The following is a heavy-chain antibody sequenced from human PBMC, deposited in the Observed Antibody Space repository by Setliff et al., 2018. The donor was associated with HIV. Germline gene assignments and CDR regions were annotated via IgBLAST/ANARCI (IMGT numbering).Heavy chain of an antibody. CDR3: AIDGDYRSGDYDAFDM. D-gene: IGHD6-25*01. CDR1: GFTFTAHG. V-gene: IGHV3-30*02. J-gene: IGHJ3*02. Sequence: WGTLRLSCSASGFTFTAHGMHWVRQSPDKGMEWVAFINYDENSEYYADSLKGRVTISRENCRNTVDLQINNLRLEDTAVYYCAIDGDYRSGDYDAFDMWGQGTMVTVSS. CDR2: INYDENSE.